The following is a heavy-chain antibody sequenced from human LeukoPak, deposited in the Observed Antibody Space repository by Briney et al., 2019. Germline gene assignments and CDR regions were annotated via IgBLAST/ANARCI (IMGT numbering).Heavy chain of an antibody. V-gene: IGHV5-51*01. Sequence: GESLKISCKGSGYSFTSYWIGWVRQMPGKGLEWMGIIYPGDSDTRYSPSFQGQVTISADKSISTAYLQWSSLKASDTAMYYCARPYCSGGSCYLDAFDIWGQGTMVTVSS. CDR3: ARPYCSGGSCYLDAFDI. D-gene: IGHD2-15*01. CDR1: GYSFTSYW. CDR2: IYPGDSDT. J-gene: IGHJ3*02.